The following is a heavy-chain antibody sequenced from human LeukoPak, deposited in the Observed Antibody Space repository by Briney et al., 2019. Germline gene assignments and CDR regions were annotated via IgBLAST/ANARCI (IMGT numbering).Heavy chain of an antibody. CDR2: IYTSGST. Sequence: SETLSLTCTVSGGSISSGSYYWSWIRQPAGKGLEWIGRIYTSGSTNYNPSLKSRVTISVDTSKNQFSLKLNSVTAADTAVYHCARGVSGILDAFDIWGQGTMVTVSS. CDR3: ARGVSGILDAFDI. J-gene: IGHJ3*02. D-gene: IGHD1-14*01. CDR1: GGSISSGSYY. V-gene: IGHV4-61*02.